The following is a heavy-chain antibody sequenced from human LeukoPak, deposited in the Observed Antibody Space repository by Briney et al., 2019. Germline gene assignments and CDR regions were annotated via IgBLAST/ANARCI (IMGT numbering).Heavy chain of an antibody. D-gene: IGHD7-27*01. Sequence: RTGGSLRLSCAASGFTVSYNYMSWVRQAPGKGLEWVSIIYSGGNTYYADSVKGRFTISRDSSKNTLYLQMNSLRAEDTAVYYCAGGSASWASFDYWGRGTLVTVSS. CDR3: AGGSASWASFDY. V-gene: IGHV3-66*01. CDR2: IYSGGNT. J-gene: IGHJ4*02. CDR1: GFTVSYNY.